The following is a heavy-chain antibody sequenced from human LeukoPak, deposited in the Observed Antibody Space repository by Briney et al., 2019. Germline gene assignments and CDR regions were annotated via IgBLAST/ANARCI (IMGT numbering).Heavy chain of an antibody. V-gene: IGHV3-21*01. CDR2: ISSSSSYI. Sequence: GGSLRLSCAASGFTFSSYSMNWVRQAPGKGLEWVSSISSSSSYIYYADSVKGRFTISRDNAKNSLYLQMNSLKAEDTAVYYCARGEWSSSPFDYWGQGTLVTVSS. J-gene: IGHJ4*02. D-gene: IGHD6-6*01. CDR1: GFTFSSYS. CDR3: ARGEWSSSPFDY.